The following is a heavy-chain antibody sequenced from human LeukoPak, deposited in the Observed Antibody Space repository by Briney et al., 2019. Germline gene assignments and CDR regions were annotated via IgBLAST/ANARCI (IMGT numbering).Heavy chain of an antibody. Sequence: PSETLSLTCTVSGGSIGSYYWSWIRQPAGKGLEWIGRIYTSGSTNYNPSLKSRVTMSVDTSKNQFSLKLSSVTAADTAVYYCARDLSGYDFDYYYYMDVWGKGTTVTISS. CDR3: ARDLSGYDFDYYYYMDV. J-gene: IGHJ6*03. CDR1: GGSIGSYY. CDR2: IYTSGST. V-gene: IGHV4-4*07. D-gene: IGHD5-12*01.